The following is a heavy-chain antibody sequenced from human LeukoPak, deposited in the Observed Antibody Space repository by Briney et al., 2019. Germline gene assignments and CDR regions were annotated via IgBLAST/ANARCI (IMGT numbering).Heavy chain of an antibody. J-gene: IGHJ3*02. V-gene: IGHV1-58*01. CDR2: IVVGSGNT. CDR3: AADPNPDAFDI. Sequence: SVKVSCKASGFTFTSSAVQWVRQARGQRLEWIGWIVVGSGNTNYAQKFQERVTITRDTSTSTAYMELSSLRSEDTAVYYCAADPNPDAFDIWGQGTMVTVSS. CDR1: GFTFTSSA.